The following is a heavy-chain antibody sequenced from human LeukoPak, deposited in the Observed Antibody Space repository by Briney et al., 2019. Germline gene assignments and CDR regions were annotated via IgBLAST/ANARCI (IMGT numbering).Heavy chain of an antibody. D-gene: IGHD6-13*01. CDR2: IIPIFGTA. J-gene: IGHJ3*02. Sequence: GASVKVSCKASGGTFSSYAISWVRQAPGQGLEWMGGIIPIFGTANYAQKFQGRVTITTDESTSTAYMELSSLRSEDTAVYYCARDDSSRDAFDIWGQGTMVTVSS. V-gene: IGHV1-69*05. CDR3: ARDDSSRDAFDI. CDR1: GGTFSSYA.